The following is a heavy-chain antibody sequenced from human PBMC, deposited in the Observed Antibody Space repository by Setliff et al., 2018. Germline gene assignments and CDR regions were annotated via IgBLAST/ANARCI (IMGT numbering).Heavy chain of an antibody. Sequence: PSETLSLTCTASGGSISSYYWGWIRQPPGKRLEWIGYIYYSGSTNYNPSLESRVTISVDTSKNQFSLKLSSVTAADTAVYYCARVRRVVIAYYYYMDVWGKGTTVTVSS. D-gene: IGHD2-21*01. CDR1: GGSISSYY. V-gene: IGHV4-59*12. CDR3: ARVRRVVIAYYYYMDV. J-gene: IGHJ6*03. CDR2: IYYSGST.